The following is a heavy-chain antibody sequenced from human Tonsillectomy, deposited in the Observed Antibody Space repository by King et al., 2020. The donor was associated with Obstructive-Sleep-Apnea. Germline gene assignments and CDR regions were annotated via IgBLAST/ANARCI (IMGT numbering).Heavy chain of an antibody. CDR1: GFTFINAW. D-gene: IGHD6-6*01. CDR3: TTTTSIAARHLDY. Sequence: VQLVGSGGGLGKPGGSLLLSCAALGFTFINAWMSWVRQGPGEGLELGGRIKSKTDGGTTHYAAPVKGRFTISRDDSKNTLYLQMNSLKTEDTAVYYCTTTTSIAARHLDYWGQGTLVTVSS. CDR2: IKSKTDGGTT. V-gene: IGHV3-15*01. J-gene: IGHJ4*02.